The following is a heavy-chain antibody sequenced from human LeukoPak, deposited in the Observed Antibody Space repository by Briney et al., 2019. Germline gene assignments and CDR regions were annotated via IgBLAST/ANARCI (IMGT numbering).Heavy chain of an antibody. V-gene: IGHV4-61*02. CDR3: AREGARDIVVYWFDP. CDR2: MDTSGST. D-gene: IGHD2-15*01. Sequence: SETLSLTCNVSGGSISSGSYYWIWIRQSAGKGLEWIGRMDTSGSTNYNPSLKSRVIMSVDTSKNQFSLKLSSVTAADTAVYYCAREGARDIVVYWFDPWGQGTLVTVSS. CDR1: GGSISSGSYY. J-gene: IGHJ5*02.